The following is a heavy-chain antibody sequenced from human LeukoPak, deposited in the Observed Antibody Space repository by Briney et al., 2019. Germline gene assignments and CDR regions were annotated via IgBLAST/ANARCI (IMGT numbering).Heavy chain of an antibody. Sequence: SVKVSCKPSGGTFSSYAISWVRQAPGQGLEWMGRIIPILDITNYAQKFQGRVTITADELTTTSYMELSSLTAEDMAVYYCAAGGAYEFRDDYWGQGTLVTVSS. CDR2: IIPILDIT. CDR1: GGTFSSYA. D-gene: IGHD3-3*01. V-gene: IGHV1-69*04. CDR3: AAGGAYEFRDDY. J-gene: IGHJ4*02.